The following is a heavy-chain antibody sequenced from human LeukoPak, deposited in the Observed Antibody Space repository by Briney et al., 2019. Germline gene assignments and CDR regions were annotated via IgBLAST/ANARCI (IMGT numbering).Heavy chain of an antibody. D-gene: IGHD5-12*01. J-gene: IGHJ4*02. V-gene: IGHV3-30*18. CDR1: GFTFSSYA. CDR2: ISHDGYDK. CDR3: VKSSGYSSYDHGDY. Sequence: PGGSLRLSCAASGFTFSSYAMSWVRQVPGKGLEWVAVISHDGYDKSYVGNVKGRFTISRDNSNSVYLQMTSLRPEDTAVYYCVKSSGYSSYDHGDYWGQGTMVTVSS.